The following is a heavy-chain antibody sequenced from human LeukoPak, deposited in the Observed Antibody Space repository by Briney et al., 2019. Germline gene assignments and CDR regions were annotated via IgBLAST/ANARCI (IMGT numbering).Heavy chain of an antibody. CDR2: ISGSGGST. J-gene: IGHJ6*03. CDR1: GFTFSSYA. V-gene: IGHV3-23*01. CDR3: ARVGTTNYYFYYMDV. Sequence: GGSLRLSCAASGFTFSSYAMSWVRQAPGKGLEWVSPISGSGGSTYYADSVKGRFTISRDNSKNTLYLQMNSLRAEDTAVYYCARVGTTNYYFYYMDVWGKGTTVTVSS. D-gene: IGHD2-2*01.